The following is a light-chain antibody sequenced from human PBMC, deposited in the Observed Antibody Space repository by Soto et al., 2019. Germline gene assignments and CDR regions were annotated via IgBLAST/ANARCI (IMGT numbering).Light chain of an antibody. CDR2: GNS. J-gene: IGLJ2*01. V-gene: IGLV1-40*01. Sequence: QSVLTQPPSVSGAPGQRVTLSCTGSSSKIGAGYDVHWYQHLPGTAPKLLIYGNSNRPSGVPDRFSGSKSGTSASLAITGLQAEDEADYYCQSYDSSLSGVVFGGGTKLTVL. CDR3: QSYDSSLSGVV. CDR1: SSKIGAGYD.